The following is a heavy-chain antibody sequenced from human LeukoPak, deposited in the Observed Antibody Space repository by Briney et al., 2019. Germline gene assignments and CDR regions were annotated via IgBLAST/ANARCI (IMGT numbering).Heavy chain of an antibody. CDR1: GYTFTSYD. CDR3: ARGRVPAAHPPGY. J-gene: IGHJ4*02. Sequence: ASVKVSCKASGYTFTSYDINWVRQATGQGLEWMGWVNGNSGNTRYAQKFQGRLTMTRNTSISTAYMELSSLRSEDTAVYYCARGRVPAAHPPGYWGQGTLVTVSS. V-gene: IGHV1-8*01. D-gene: IGHD2-2*01. CDR2: VNGNSGNT.